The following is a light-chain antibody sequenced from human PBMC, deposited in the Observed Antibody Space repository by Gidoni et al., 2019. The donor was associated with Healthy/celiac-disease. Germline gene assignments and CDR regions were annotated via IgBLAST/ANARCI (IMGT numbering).Light chain of an antibody. CDR3: QQSYSTPWT. CDR1: QSISSY. CDR2: AAS. Sequence: IQMTQSPASLSASVGDRVNITCRASQSISSYLNWYQQKPGKAPKLLIYAASRLQSGVPSRFSGSGSGTDFTLTISSLQPEDFATYYCQQSYSTPWTFGQGTKVEIK. J-gene: IGKJ1*01. V-gene: IGKV1-39*01.